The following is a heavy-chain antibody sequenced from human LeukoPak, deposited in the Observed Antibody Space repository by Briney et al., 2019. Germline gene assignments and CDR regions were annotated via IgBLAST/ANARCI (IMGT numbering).Heavy chain of an antibody. CDR1: GFTFSSYE. Sequence: GGSLRLSCAASGFTFSSYEMNWVRQASGKGLEWVSYISSSGSTIYYADSVKGRFTISRDNAKNSLYLQMNSLRAEDTAVYYCARRGAYYYHGMDVWGQGTTVTVSS. V-gene: IGHV3-48*03. CDR3: ARRGAYYYHGMDV. J-gene: IGHJ6*02. CDR2: ISSSGSTI. D-gene: IGHD3-10*01.